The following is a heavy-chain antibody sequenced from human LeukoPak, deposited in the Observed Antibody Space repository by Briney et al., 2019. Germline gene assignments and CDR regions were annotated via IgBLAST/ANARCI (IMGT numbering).Heavy chain of an antibody. Sequence: SVKVSCKASGFTFTISAVQWVRQARGQRLEWIGWIVVGSGNTNYAQKFQERVTITRDMSTSTAYMELSSLRSEDTAVYYCAADGGGSYFPLDAFDIWGQGTMVAVSS. CDR2: IVVGSGNT. J-gene: IGHJ3*02. CDR3: AADGGGSYFPLDAFDI. CDR1: GFTFTISA. D-gene: IGHD1-26*01. V-gene: IGHV1-58*01.